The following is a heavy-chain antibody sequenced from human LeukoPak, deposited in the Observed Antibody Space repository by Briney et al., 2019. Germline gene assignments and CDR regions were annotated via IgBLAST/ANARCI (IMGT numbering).Heavy chain of an antibody. CDR2: ISSSSSTI. V-gene: IGHV3-48*04. CDR3: ARGARFGGTYFDY. CDR1: GFSFSSYN. Sequence: GSLRLSCAASGFSFSSYNMNWVRQAPGKGLEWVSYISSSSSTIYYADSVKGRFTISRDNAKNSLYLQMNSLRAEDTAVYYCARGARFGGTYFDYWGQGTLVTVSS. D-gene: IGHD3-10*01. J-gene: IGHJ4*02.